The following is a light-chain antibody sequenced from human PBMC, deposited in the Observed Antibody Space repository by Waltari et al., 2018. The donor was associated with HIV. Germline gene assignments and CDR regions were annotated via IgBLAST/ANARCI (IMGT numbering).Light chain of an antibody. CDR3: QVFENSRDQA. J-gene: IGLJ1*01. CDR1: NIGDKH. CDR2: DDK. Sequence: YVLTQPPSVSVAPGKTATITCGGYNIGDKHVHWYQQKSGQAPVLVIYDDKLRPSGIPALLSGSNSGDTATLTISGVEVGDEAEYYCQVFENSRDQAFGTGTKVTVL. V-gene: IGLV3-21*01.